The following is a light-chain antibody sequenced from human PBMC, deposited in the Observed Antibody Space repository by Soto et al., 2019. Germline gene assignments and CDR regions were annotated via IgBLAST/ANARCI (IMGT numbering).Light chain of an antibody. V-gene: IGKV3D-7*01. CDR2: GAS. Sequence: PWERVTLSCRASQSVSSSYLTWYQQKPGQAPRLLIYGASTRATSIPARFSGSGSGTDFTLTISSLQPEDFAVYYCQQYNNWPLYTFGQGTKLEIK. CDR3: QQYNNWPLYT. J-gene: IGKJ2*01. CDR1: QSVSSSY.